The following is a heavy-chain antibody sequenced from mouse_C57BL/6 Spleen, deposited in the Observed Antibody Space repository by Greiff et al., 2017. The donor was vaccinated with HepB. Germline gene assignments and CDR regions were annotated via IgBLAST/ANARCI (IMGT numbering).Heavy chain of an antibody. V-gene: IGHV1-76*01. J-gene: IGHJ2*01. Sequence: VQLQQSGAELVRPGASVKLSCKASGYTFTDYYINWVKQRPGQGLEWIARIYPGSGNTYYNEKFKGKATLTAEKSSSTAYMQLSSLTSEDSAVYFCARSGGNYYGSSYFDYWGQGTTLTVSS. CDR2: IYPGSGNT. CDR1: GYTFTDYY. D-gene: IGHD1-1*01. CDR3: ARSGGNYYGSSYFDY.